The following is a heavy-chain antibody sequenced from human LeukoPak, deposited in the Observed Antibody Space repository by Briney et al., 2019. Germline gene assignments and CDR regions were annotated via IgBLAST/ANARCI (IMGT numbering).Heavy chain of an antibody. CDR1: GGSISSSSYY. Sequence: SETLSLTCTGSGGSISSSSYYWGWIRHPPGKGLEWIGSIYYSGSTYYNPSLKSRVTISVDTSKNQFSLKLSSVTAADTAVYYCARLTPNLRGLYYYYYYMDVWGKGTTVTVSS. J-gene: IGHJ6*03. V-gene: IGHV4-39*01. CDR3: ARLTPNLRGLYYYYYYMDV. CDR2: IYYSGST. D-gene: IGHD4-17*01.